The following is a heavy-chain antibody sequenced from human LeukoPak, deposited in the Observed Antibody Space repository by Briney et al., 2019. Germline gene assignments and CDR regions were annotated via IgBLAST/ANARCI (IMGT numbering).Heavy chain of an antibody. CDR3: ARGGAARPDF. CDR2: IKADGGEK. J-gene: IGHJ4*02. CDR1: GFAFRGYA. Sequence: GGSLRLSCAASGFAFRGYAMTWFRQTPGKGLEWVAKIKADGGEKDHVASVKGRFTISRDNAENSLYLQMNSLRVEDTAVYYRARGGAARPDFWGQGTLVTVSS. D-gene: IGHD6-6*01. V-gene: IGHV3-7*01.